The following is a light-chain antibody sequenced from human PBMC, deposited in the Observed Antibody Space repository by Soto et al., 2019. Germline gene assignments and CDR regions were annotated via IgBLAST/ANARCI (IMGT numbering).Light chain of an antibody. Sequence: EIVMTQSPATLSVSTGERATLSCRASQSVSSNLAWYQQKPGQAPRLLIYGASTRATGIPARFSGSGSGTEFTLTISSLQSEDFAVYYCQQYNNWTPITFGQGTRLEIK. J-gene: IGKJ5*01. CDR3: QQYNNWTPIT. CDR2: GAS. V-gene: IGKV3-15*01. CDR1: QSVSSN.